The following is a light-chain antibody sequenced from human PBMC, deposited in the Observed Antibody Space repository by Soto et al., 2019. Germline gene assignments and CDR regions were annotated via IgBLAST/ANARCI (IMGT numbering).Light chain of an antibody. J-gene: IGLJ1*01. CDR2: GNS. CDR3: QSYDSSLSGYV. V-gene: IGLV1-40*01. Sequence: QSVLTQPPSVSGAPGQRVTIACTASRSNIGAGYDVHWYQQLPGTAPKLLIYGNSNRPSGVPDRFSGSKSGTSASLAITGLQAEDEADYYCQSYDSSLSGYVFGTRTKVTVL. CDR1: RSNIGAGYD.